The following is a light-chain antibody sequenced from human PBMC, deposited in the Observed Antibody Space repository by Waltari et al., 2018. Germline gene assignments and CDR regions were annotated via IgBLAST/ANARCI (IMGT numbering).Light chain of an antibody. Sequence: ETVITQSPATLSVSPGERATLSCRASRIVRSNLAWYQQKPGQPPRLLIYGASTRASGVPARFSGSGSGTEFTLTISSLQSEDSAVYYCQQYDYPGLTFGGGTKVEIK. V-gene: IGKV3-15*01. J-gene: IGKJ4*01. CDR2: GAS. CDR1: RIVRSN. CDR3: QQYDYPGLT.